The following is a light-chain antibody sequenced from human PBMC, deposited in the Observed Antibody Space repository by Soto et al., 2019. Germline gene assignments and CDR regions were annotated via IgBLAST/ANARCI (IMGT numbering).Light chain of an antibody. CDR3: HQYSSSPWT. J-gene: IGKJ1*01. CDR1: QSVRSN. V-gene: IGKV3-20*01. CDR2: DAS. Sequence: EIVMTQSPVTLSVSPGERATLSCRASQSVRSNLAWYQQKPGQAPRLLMYDASRRATGIPDKFSASGSGTDFSLTISNLEPEDFAVYYCHQYSSSPWTFGQGTKVDI.